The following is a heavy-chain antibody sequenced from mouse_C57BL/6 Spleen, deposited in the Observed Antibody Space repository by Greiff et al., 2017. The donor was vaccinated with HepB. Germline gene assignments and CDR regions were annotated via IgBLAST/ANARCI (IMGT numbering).Heavy chain of an antibody. CDR1: GFTFSNYW. CDR2: IRLKSDNYAT. V-gene: IGHV6-3*01. Sequence: EVKLVESGGGLVQPGGSMKLSCVASGFTFSNYWMNWVRQSPEKGLEWVAQIRLKSDNYATHYAESVKGRFTISRDDSKSSVYLQMNNLRAEDTGIYYFTAYYGNPYAMDYWGQGTSVTVSS. CDR3: TAYYGNPYAMDY. D-gene: IGHD2-10*01. J-gene: IGHJ4*01.